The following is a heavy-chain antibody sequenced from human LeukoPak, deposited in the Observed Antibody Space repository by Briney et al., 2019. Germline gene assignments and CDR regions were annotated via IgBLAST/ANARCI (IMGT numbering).Heavy chain of an antibody. D-gene: IGHD2-21*01. J-gene: IGHJ4*02. V-gene: IGHV3-66*01. Sequence: PGGSLRLSCAASGFTFSSFWMSWVRQAPGKGLEWVSVIYSGGSTYYADSVKGRFTISRDNSKNTLYLRMNSLRAEDTTVYYCAKDSGLSIAFDYWGQGTLVTVSS. CDR3: AKDSGLSIAFDY. CDR2: IYSGGST. CDR1: GFTFSSFW.